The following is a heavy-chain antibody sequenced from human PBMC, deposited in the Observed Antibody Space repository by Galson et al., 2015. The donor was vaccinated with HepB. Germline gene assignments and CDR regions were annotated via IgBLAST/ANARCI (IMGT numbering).Heavy chain of an antibody. CDR2: IYYSGGT. J-gene: IGHJ3*02. D-gene: IGHD2-21*02. CDR3: ARWPRVCGGDCYVDAFDI. CDR1: GGSLSSYY. V-gene: IGHV4-59*08. Sequence: TLSLTCTVSGGSLSSYYWSWIRQPPGQGLEWIGYIYYSGGTNYKPSLKSRVPISVDTSKNHSSMKLSTVTAADTTVYYFARWPRVCGGDCYVDAFDIWGQGTMVTVSS.